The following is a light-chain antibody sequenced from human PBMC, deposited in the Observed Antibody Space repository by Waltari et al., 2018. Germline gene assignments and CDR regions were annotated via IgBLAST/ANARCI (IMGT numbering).Light chain of an antibody. CDR2: EGS. CDR3: CSFAGSRTFV. V-gene: IGLV2-23*03. Sequence: QSALTQPASVYGSPGQSITISCTGTSSDVGGYNLVSWYQHHPGKAPKLMIYEGSQRPSGVSDRFSGSKSGNTASLTISGLQAEDEADYYCCSFAGSRTFVFGGGTKVTVL. J-gene: IGLJ2*01. CDR1: SSDVGGYNL.